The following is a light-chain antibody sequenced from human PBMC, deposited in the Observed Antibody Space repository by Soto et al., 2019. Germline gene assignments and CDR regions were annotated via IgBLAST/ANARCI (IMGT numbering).Light chain of an antibody. J-gene: IGKJ2*01. CDR1: QSVNQNY. V-gene: IGKV3-20*01. Sequence: EIVLTQSPGTLSLSPGERATISCRASQSVNQNYLAWYQQKPGQAPRLLIYGASSRTTGIPERFSGSGCGTDFILTSSRLEPEDVAVYYCQQYGSSQYTFGQGTKLEIK. CDR3: QQYGSSQYT. CDR2: GAS.